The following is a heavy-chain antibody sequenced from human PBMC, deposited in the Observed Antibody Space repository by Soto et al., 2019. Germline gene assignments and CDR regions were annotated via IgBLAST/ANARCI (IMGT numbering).Heavy chain of an antibody. CDR1: GFTFSSYP. CDR3: ARNMAKPTYDS. CDR2: IDGTGAYI. V-gene: IGHV3-23*01. J-gene: IGHJ5*01. D-gene: IGHD1-1*01. Sequence: EVQLLESGGGLVQPGGSLRLSCTASGFTFSSYPMTWVRQAPGKGLEWVSAIDGTGAYIYYINSVKGRFTISRDNSKNTLYLQMNSPRAEDTAVYYCARNMAKPTYDSWGQGTLVTVSP.